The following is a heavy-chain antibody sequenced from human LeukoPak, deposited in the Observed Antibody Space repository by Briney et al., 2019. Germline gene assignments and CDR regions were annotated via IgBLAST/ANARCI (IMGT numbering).Heavy chain of an antibody. Sequence: SETLSLTCTVSGGSISSYYWSWIRQPAGKGLEWIGRIYTSGSTNYNPSLKSRVTMSVDTSKNQFSLKLSSVTAADTAVYYCARDVLLWFGELLSPFNWFYPWGQGTLVTVSS. CDR1: GGSISSYY. CDR2: IYTSGST. D-gene: IGHD3-10*01. V-gene: IGHV4-4*07. CDR3: ARDVLLWFGELLSPFNWFYP. J-gene: IGHJ5*02.